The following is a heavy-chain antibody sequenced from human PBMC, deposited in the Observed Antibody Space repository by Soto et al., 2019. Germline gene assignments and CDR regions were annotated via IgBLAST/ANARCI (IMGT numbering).Heavy chain of an antibody. D-gene: IGHD6-19*01. V-gene: IGHV3-64D*06. J-gene: IGHJ4*02. Sequence: SGGSLRLSCSAFGFTFSDYGMHWVRQAPGKGLEFVSAIKSKGDTTYYADSVRGRFTISRDNSKNTLYLQMSSLRGDDTAVYYCVKDRSLAVADAYYFDYWGPGTLVTVSS. CDR3: VKDRSLAVADAYYFDY. CDR1: GFTFSDYG. CDR2: IKSKGDTT.